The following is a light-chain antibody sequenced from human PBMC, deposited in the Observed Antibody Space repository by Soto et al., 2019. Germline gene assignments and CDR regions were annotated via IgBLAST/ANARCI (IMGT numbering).Light chain of an antibody. CDR1: QSISTW. Sequence: IPMTQFPSTLSASVGDRVTITCRASQSISTWLAWYQQKPGKAPKLLIYDASTLESGVPSRFSGSGSGIEFTLTISSLQPDDFATYYCQQYNSYLYTFGQGTKLEIK. V-gene: IGKV1-5*01. CDR2: DAS. J-gene: IGKJ2*01. CDR3: QQYNSYLYT.